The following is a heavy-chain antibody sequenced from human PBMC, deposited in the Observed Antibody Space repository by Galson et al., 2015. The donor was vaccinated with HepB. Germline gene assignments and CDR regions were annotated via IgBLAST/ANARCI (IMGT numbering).Heavy chain of an antibody. J-gene: IGHJ6*03. Sequence: ETLSLTCTVSGGSISSYYWSWIRQPPGKGLEWIGYIYYSGSTNYNPSLKSRVTISVDTSKNQFSLKLSSVTAADTAVYYCARRGWYYYMDVWGKGTTVTVSS. CDR2: IYYSGST. CDR1: GGSISSYY. CDR3: ARRGWYYYMDV. V-gene: IGHV4-59*08. D-gene: IGHD2-15*01.